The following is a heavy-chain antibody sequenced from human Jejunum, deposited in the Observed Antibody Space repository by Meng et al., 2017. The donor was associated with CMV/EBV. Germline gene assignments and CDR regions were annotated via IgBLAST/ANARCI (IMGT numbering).Heavy chain of an antibody. CDR1: GGSFTGYY. D-gene: IGHD3-22*01. CDR2: VNHRGDS. CDR3: ARGLDNYYDMT. Sequence: LTCEIHGGSFTGYYCAWIRQPPGKELEWIGEVNHRGDSDYNPSLNGRVAILVDTSKKQSSLKLNSVTAADTAVYYCARGLDNYYDMTWGQGILVTVSS. J-gene: IGHJ4*02. V-gene: IGHV4-34*01.